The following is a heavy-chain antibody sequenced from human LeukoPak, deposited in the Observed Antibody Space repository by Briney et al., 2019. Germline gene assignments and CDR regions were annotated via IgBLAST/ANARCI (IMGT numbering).Heavy chain of an antibody. CDR1: GFTFSSYG. Sequence: GGSLRLSCAASGFTFSSYGMTWVRQAPGKGLEWVSYISSSSSTIYYADSVKGRFTISRDNAKNSLYLQMNSLRAEDTAVYYCARTQRFLEWSLPYYYYYCMDVWGKGTTVTVSS. V-gene: IGHV3-48*01. CDR2: ISSSSSTI. D-gene: IGHD3-3*01. J-gene: IGHJ6*03. CDR3: ARTQRFLEWSLPYYYYYCMDV.